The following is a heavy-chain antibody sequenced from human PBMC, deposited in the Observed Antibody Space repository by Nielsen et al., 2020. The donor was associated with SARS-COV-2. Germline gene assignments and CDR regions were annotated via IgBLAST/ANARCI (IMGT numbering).Heavy chain of an antibody. J-gene: IGHJ4*02. Sequence: GGSLRPSCAASGLTLRSYGMHWVRQAPGKGLEWVAVISYDGSNKYYADSVKGRFTISRDNSKNTLYLQMNSLRAEDTAVYYCARGSGSYYTSLGYWGQGTLVTVSS. CDR2: ISYDGSNK. V-gene: IGHV3-30*03. CDR3: ARGSGSYYTSLGY. D-gene: IGHD3-10*01. CDR1: GLTLRSYG.